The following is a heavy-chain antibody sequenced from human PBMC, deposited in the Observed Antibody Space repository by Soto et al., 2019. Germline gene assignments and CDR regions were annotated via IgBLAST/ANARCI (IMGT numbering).Heavy chain of an antibody. Sequence: SETLSLTCAVSGYSISSSNWWGWIRQPPGKGLEWIGYIYYSGTTYYNPSLESRVTMSVDTSKNQFSLKLTSVTAVDTAVYYCARREIQGPIDYWGQGTLVTV. CDR2: IYYSGTT. D-gene: IGHD1-26*01. J-gene: IGHJ4*02. CDR3: ARREIQGPIDY. V-gene: IGHV4-28*01. CDR1: GYSISSSNW.